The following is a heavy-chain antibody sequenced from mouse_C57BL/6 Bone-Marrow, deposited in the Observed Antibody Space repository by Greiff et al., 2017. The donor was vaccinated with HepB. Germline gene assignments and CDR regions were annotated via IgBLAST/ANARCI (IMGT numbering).Heavy chain of an antibody. CDR1: GYTFTNYW. CDR2: IYPGGGYT. V-gene: IGHV1-63*01. CDR3: ARTSGGNGDWFAY. Sequence: VQLQQSGAELVRPGTSVKMSCKASGYTFTNYWIGWAKQRPGHGLEWIGDIYPGGGYTNYNEKFKGKATLTADKSSTTAYMQFSSLTSEDSAIYYCARTSGGNGDWFAYWGQGTLVTVSA. D-gene: IGHD3-1*01. J-gene: IGHJ3*01.